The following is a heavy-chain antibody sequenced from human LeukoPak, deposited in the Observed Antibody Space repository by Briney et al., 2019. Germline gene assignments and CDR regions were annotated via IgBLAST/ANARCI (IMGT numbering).Heavy chain of an antibody. D-gene: IGHD2-2*01. J-gene: IGHJ4*02. CDR1: GGSISSSSYY. CDR3: AIGYCSSTSCYEEYYFDY. CDR2: IYYSGST. Sequence: PSETLSLTCTVSGGSISSSSYYWGWIRQPPGKGLEWIGSIYYSGSTYYNPSLKSRVTISVDTSKNQFSLKLSSVTAADTAVYYCAIGYCSSTSCYEEYYFDYWGQGTLVTVSS. V-gene: IGHV4-39*01.